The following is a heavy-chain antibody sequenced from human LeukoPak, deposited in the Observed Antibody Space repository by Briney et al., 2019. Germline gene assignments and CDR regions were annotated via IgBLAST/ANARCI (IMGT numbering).Heavy chain of an antibody. Sequence: GGSLRLSCAASGFTFDDYDMHWVRQAPGKGLEWVSLISGDGGSTYYADSVKGRFTICRDNSKNSLYLQMNSLRAEDTAFYYCAKEGVLLFVDYYYYYMDVRGKGTTVTVSS. CDR3: AKEGVLLFVDYYYYYMDV. D-gene: IGHD2-8*01. CDR2: ISGDGGST. CDR1: GFTFDDYD. J-gene: IGHJ6*03. V-gene: IGHV3-43D*03.